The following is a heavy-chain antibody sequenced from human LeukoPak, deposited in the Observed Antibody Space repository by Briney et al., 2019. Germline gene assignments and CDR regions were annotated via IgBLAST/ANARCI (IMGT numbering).Heavy chain of an antibody. V-gene: IGHV1-8*01. J-gene: IGHJ4*02. D-gene: IGHD6-13*01. Sequence: AASVTVSFTASGYTFTSYDINWVRQATGQGLEWMGWMNPNSGNTGYAQKFQGRVTMTRNTSISTAYMELSSLRSEDTAVYYCARVVSNHQIAAAGIFDYWGQGTLVTVSS. CDR3: ARVVSNHQIAAAGIFDY. CDR1: GYTFTSYD. CDR2: MNPNSGNT.